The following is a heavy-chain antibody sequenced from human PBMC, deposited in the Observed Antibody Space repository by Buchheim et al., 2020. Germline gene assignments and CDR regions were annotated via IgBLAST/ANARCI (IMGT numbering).Heavy chain of an antibody. CDR3: AGGGGDFWGGRTYYYYYGMDV. CDR2: MNTNSGNT. Sequence: QVQLVQSGAEVKKPGASVKVSCKASGYTFTSYDINWVRQATGQGLEWMGWMNTNSGNTGYAQKFQGRVTMTRNTSISTAYMELSSLRTEGTAVYYCAGGGGDFWGGRTYYYYYGMDVWGQGTT. J-gene: IGHJ6*02. V-gene: IGHV1-8*02. D-gene: IGHD3-3*01. CDR1: GYTFTSYD.